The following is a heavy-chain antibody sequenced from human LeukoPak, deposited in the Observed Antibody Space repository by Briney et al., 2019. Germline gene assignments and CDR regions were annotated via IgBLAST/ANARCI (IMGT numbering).Heavy chain of an antibody. CDR2: IYYSGST. J-gene: IGHJ4*02. CDR1: GGSISSSSYY. D-gene: IGHD4-23*01. CDR3: ARYGGSNDY. V-gene: IGHV4-39*01. Sequence: PSETLSLTCTVSGGSISSSSYYWGWIRQPPGKGLEWIGSIYYSGSTYYNPSLKSRVTISVDTSKNQFSLKLSSVTAADTAVYYCARYGGSNDYWGQGTLVTVSS.